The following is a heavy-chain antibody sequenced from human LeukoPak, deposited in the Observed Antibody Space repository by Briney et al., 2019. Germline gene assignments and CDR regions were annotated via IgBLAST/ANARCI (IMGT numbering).Heavy chain of an antibody. D-gene: IGHD6-6*01. V-gene: IGHV4-4*07. CDR2: IYTIGRI. J-gene: IGHJ5*02. CDR3: ARDSSGSTSSLPGTNWFNP. Sequence: PSETLSLTCTVSGGSITGYYWSWIRHPAGKGLEWIGRIYTIGRINYNPSLESRVTMSVDTSKNQFSLKLNSVTAADTAVYYCARDSSGSTSSLPGTNWFNPWGQGTLVTVSS. CDR1: GGSITGYY.